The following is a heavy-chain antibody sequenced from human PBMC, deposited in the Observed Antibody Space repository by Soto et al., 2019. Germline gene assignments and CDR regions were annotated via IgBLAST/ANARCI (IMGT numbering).Heavy chain of an antibody. V-gene: IGHV4-30-2*01. Sequence: QLQLQESGSGLVKPSQTLSLTCAVSGGSISSGGYSWSWIRQPPGKGLEWIGYIYHSGSTYYNPPLKSRVTITVDRSKKQFSLKLSSVTAADTAVYYCARDELVRGWFDPWGQGTLVTVSS. CDR3: ARDELVRGWFDP. CDR2: IYHSGST. J-gene: IGHJ5*02. D-gene: IGHD6-6*01. CDR1: GGSISSGGYS.